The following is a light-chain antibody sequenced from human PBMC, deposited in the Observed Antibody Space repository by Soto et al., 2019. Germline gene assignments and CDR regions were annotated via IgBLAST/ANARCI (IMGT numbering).Light chain of an antibody. CDR2: KVS. V-gene: IGKV1-5*03. Sequence: DIQMTQYPSTLSASVGDRVTITCRASQSISDWLAWYQQKPGKAPKLLIYKVSSLEYGVPSRFSGSRSGTAFTLTISSLQPDDFATYYCQQYNSYSFGGGTKVEIK. J-gene: IGKJ4*01. CDR1: QSISDW. CDR3: QQYNSYS.